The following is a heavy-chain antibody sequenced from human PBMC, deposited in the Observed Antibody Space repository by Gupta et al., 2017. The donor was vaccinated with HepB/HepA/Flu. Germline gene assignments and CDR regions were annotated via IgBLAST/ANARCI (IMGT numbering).Heavy chain of an antibody. CDR2: ISYDGSNK. Sequence: QVQLVASGGGVVQPGRSLRLSCAASGFTFSSYAMHWVRQAPGKGLEWVAVISYDGSNKYYADSVKGRFTISRDNSKNTLYLQMNSLRAEDTAVYYCAREARAYYYDSSGVGYFDYWGQGTLVTVSS. CDR1: GFTFSSYA. D-gene: IGHD3-22*01. V-gene: IGHV3-30-3*01. J-gene: IGHJ4*02. CDR3: AREARAYYYDSSGVGYFDY.